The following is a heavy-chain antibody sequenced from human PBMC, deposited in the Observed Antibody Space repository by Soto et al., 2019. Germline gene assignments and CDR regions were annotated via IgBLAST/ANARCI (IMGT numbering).Heavy chain of an antibody. J-gene: IGHJ5*02. CDR2: TYYRSKWYN. CDR1: GDSVSSNSAA. D-gene: IGHD3-3*01. Sequence: SQTLSLTCAISGDSVSSNSAAWNWIRQSPSRGLEWLGRTYYRSKWYNDYAVSVKSRITINPDTSKNQFSLQLNSVTPEDTAVYYCARDRARVTIFGVVTESNWFDPWGQGTLVTSPQ. V-gene: IGHV6-1*01. CDR3: ARDRARVTIFGVVTESNWFDP.